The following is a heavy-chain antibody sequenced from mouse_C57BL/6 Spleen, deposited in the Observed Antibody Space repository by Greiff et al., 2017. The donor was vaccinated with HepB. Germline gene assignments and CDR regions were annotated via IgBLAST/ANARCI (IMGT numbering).Heavy chain of an antibody. Sequence: DVKLVESGGGLVKPGGSLKLSCAASGFTFSSYAMSWVRQTPEKRLEWVATISDGGSYTYYPDNVKGRFTISRDNAKNNLYLQMSHLKSEDTAMYYCARDTGKQLRLGARDYWGQGTSVTVSS. D-gene: IGHD3-2*02. CDR3: ARDTGKQLRLGARDY. CDR2: ISDGGSYT. CDR1: GFTFSSYA. V-gene: IGHV5-4*01. J-gene: IGHJ4*01.